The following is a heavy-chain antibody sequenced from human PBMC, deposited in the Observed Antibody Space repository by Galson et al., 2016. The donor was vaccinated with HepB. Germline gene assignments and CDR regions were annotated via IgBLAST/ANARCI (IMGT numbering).Heavy chain of an antibody. J-gene: IGHJ3*02. CDR2: ISYDGSNK. D-gene: IGHD5-24*01. V-gene: IGHV3-30-3*01. CDR3: AREGWQAGDAYDI. Sequence: SLRLSCAGSGFTFATYPLHWVRQAPGKGLEWVAVISYDGSNKYYADSVKGRFSISRDNSKNTLYLQMSSLRVGDTGIYYCAREGWQAGDAYDIWGQGTMVTVS. CDR1: GFTFATYP.